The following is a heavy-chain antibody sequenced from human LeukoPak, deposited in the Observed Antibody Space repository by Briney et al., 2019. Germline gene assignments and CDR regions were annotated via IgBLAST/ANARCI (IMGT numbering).Heavy chain of an antibody. CDR2: ISISGGTT. J-gene: IGHJ4*02. Sequence: QPGGSLRLSCTASAFAFSNHAMSWVRQAPGKGLEWVSSISISGGTTYYADSVKGRFTISRENSKSTLYLQMNNLRADDTAVYYCAKDVGKWESLHFFDYWGQGTLVTVSS. CDR3: AKDVGKWESLHFFDY. D-gene: IGHD1-26*01. CDR1: AFAFSNHA. V-gene: IGHV3-23*01.